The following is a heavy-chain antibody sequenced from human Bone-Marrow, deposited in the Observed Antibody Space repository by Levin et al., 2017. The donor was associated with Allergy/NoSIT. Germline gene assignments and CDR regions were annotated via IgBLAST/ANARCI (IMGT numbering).Heavy chain of an antibody. CDR1: GFTFRSYG. D-gene: IGHD3-10*01. Sequence: PGGSLRLSCGASGFTFRSYGMHWVRQTPGKGLEWVAFLTYDGSDKYYADSVKGRFTISRDNSENTLYLQMNSLRVDDTAMYHCAKDYNSFVRGVKAWGMDVWGQGTTVTVSS. J-gene: IGHJ6*02. CDR3: AKDYNSFVRGVKAWGMDV. CDR2: LTYDGSDK. V-gene: IGHV3-30*18.